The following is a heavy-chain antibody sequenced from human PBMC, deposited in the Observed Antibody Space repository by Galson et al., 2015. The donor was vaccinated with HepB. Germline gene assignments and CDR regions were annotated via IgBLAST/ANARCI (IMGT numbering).Heavy chain of an antibody. J-gene: IGHJ5*02. Sequence: SLRLSCAASGSTGNNYARSWVRQAPGKGLEWVSSIRGLSGTAYYIESVKGRFSISRDNSKGTLFLQMNSRRAEDTAIYYCATDTYYGSGSYYPWGQGTLVTVSS. CDR1: GSTGNNYA. V-gene: IGHV3-23*01. D-gene: IGHD3-10*01. CDR3: ATDTYYGSGSYYP. CDR2: IRGLSGTA.